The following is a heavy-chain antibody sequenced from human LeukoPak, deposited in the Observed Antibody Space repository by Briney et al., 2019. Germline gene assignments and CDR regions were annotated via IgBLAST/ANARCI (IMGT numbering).Heavy chain of an antibody. CDR3: ARDPYSGYANWYFDL. CDR2: ISSSSSYI. D-gene: IGHD5-12*01. V-gene: IGHV3-21*01. CDR1: GFTFSSYS. Sequence: GGSLRLSCAASGFTFSSYSMNWVREAPGKGLEWVSSISSSSSYIYYADSVKGRFTISRDNAKNSLYLQMNSLRAEDTAVYYCARDPYSGYANWYFDLWGRGTLVTVSS. J-gene: IGHJ2*01.